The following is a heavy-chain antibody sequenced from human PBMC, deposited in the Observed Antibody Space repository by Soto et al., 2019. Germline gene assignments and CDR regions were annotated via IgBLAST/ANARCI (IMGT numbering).Heavy chain of an antibody. D-gene: IGHD3-3*01. CDR2: ISGSGDNT. CDR1: GFTFSSYA. CDR3: AKDLGTDDFWSAYYTYYYMDV. Sequence: EVQLLESGGGLVQPGGSLRLSCAASGFTFSSYALNWVRQAPGKGLEWVSVISGSGDNTYYADSVKGRFNISRNNTKNTQYLQMNSLRAEDTAVYYCAKDLGTDDFWSAYYTYYYMDVWGKGTTVTVSS. J-gene: IGHJ6*03. V-gene: IGHV3-23*01.